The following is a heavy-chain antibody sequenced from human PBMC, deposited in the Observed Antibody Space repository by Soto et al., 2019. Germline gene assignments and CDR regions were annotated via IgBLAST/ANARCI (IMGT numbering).Heavy chain of an antibody. CDR1: GFTFRSYA. CDR3: AKGIRQVATMVEFDS. V-gene: IGHV3-23*01. Sequence: RSLSCAASGFTFRSYAMGWVRQAPGQGLEWVSGISGRGGNSYFADSVKGRFTISRDNSKNTLYLQMNSLRAEDTAVYYCAKGIRQVATMVEFDSWGQGTLVTVSS. CDR2: ISGRGGNS. D-gene: IGHD3-10*01. J-gene: IGHJ4*02.